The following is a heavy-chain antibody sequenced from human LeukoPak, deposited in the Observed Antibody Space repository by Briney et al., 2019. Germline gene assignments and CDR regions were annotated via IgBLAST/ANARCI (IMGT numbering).Heavy chain of an antibody. D-gene: IGHD6-19*01. V-gene: IGHV5-51*01. CDR2: MYPGDSDT. Sequence: GESLKISCQGSGYSFTSYWIGWVRQMPGKGLEWMGIMYPGDSDTRYSPSFQGQVTISADKSISTAYLQWSSLKASDTAMYYCAREGGIAVAGKAFWFDPWGQGTLVTVSS. CDR3: AREGGIAVAGKAFWFDP. CDR1: GYSFTSYW. J-gene: IGHJ5*02.